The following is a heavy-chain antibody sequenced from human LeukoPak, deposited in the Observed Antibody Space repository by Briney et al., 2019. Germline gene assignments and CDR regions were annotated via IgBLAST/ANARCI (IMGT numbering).Heavy chain of an antibody. CDR3: ARVGGPFDY. CDR1: GGSISSYY. V-gene: IGHV4-59*01. Sequence: SETLSLTCTVSGGSISSYYWSWIRQPPGKGLEWIGYIYYSGSTNYNPSLKSRVTISVDTSKNQFSLKLSSVTAADTAVYYCARVGGPFDYWGQGTLVTVSS. CDR2: IYYSGST. D-gene: IGHD2-15*01. J-gene: IGHJ4*02.